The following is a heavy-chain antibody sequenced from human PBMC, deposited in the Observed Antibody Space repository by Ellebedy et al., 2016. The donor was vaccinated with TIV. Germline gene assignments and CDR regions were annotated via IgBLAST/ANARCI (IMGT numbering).Heavy chain of an antibody. Sequence: GGSLRLXCAGSGFDLRTSAMSWVRQAPGKGLEWVSGINSGESATFYADSVKGRFTISRDNSKNTLHLHMDNLRTKDTAVYYCAREDGDYPVDAFDVWGQGTMVTVSS. D-gene: IGHD4-17*01. CDR3: AREDGDYPVDAFDV. CDR1: GFDLRTSA. V-gene: IGHV3-23*03. CDR2: INSGESAT. J-gene: IGHJ3*01.